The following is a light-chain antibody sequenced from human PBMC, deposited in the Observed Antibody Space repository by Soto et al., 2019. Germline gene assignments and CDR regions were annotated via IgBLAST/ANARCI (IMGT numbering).Light chain of an antibody. CDR1: QSVSSSY. Sequence: EIVLTQSPGTLSLSPGERATLSCRASQSVSSSYLAWYQQKPGQAPRLLIYGASSRATGIPDRFSGSGSGTDFTLTISRLEPEDXXVXXXXXYXSSPGYTFGQGTKLEIK. CDR2: GAS. V-gene: IGKV3-20*01. CDR3: XXYXSSPGYT. J-gene: IGKJ2*01.